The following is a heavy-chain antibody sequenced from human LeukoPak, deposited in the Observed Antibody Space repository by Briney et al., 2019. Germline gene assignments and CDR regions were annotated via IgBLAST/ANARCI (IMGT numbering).Heavy chain of an antibody. CDR1: GFTFSSYW. CDR3: ARDLTGYSSGPTGY. J-gene: IGHJ4*02. V-gene: IGHV3-7*01. D-gene: IGHD6-19*01. CDR2: IKQDGSEK. Sequence: GGSLRLSCAASGFTFSSYWMSWVRQAPGKWLEWVANIKQDGSEKYYVDSVKGRFTISRDNAKNSLYLQMNSLRAEDTAVYYCARDLTGYSSGPTGYWGQGTLVTVSS.